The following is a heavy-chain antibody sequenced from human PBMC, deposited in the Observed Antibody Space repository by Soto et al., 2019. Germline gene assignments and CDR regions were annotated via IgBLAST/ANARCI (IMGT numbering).Heavy chain of an antibody. V-gene: IGHV3-7*01. CDR3: ARDLERYFDWLLFPSQPILSFDY. CDR1: GFTFSSYW. J-gene: IGHJ4*02. CDR2: IKQDGSEK. D-gene: IGHD3-9*01. Sequence: GGSLRLSCAASGFTFSSYWMSWVRQAPGKGLEWVANIKQDGSEKYYVDSVKGRFTISRDNAKNSLYLQMNSLRAEDTAVYYCARDLERYFDWLLFPSQPILSFDYWGQGTLVTVSS.